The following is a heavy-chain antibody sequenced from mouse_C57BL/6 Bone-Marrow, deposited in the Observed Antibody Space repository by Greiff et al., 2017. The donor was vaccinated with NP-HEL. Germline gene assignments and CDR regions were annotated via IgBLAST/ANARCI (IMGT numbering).Heavy chain of an antibody. CDR2: IHPSDSDT. CDR3: AIPFITTVVATDYYAMDY. D-gene: IGHD1-1*01. V-gene: IGHV1-74*01. Sequence: VQLQQPGAELVKPGASVKVSCKASGYTFTSYWMHWVKQRPGQGLEWIGRIHPSDSDTNYNQKFKGKATLTVDKSSSTAYMQLSSLTSEDSAVYYCAIPFITTVVATDYYAMDYWGQGTSVTVSS. J-gene: IGHJ4*01. CDR1: GYTFTSYW.